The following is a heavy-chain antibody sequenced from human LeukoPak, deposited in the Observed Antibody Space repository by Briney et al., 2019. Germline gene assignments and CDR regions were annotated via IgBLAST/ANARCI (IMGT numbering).Heavy chain of an antibody. D-gene: IGHD1-26*01. Sequence: SETLSLTCTVSGYSISSGYYWGWIRQPPGKGLEWIGSIYHSGSTYYNPSLKSRVTMSVDTSKNQFSLKLSSVTAADTAVYYCARHQGWELQVDYWGQGTLVTVSS. J-gene: IGHJ4*02. CDR3: ARHQGWELQVDY. CDR1: GYSISSGYY. V-gene: IGHV4-38-2*02. CDR2: IYHSGST.